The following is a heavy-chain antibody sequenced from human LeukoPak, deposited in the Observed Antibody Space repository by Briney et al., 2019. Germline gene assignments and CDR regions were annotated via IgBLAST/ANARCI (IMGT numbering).Heavy chain of an antibody. Sequence: GGSLRLSCAASGFAFSNYWMSWVRQAPGKGLEWVSAISGSGGSTYYADSVKGRFTISRDNSKNTLYLQMNSLRAEDTAVYYCAKDMTSYGPPYYFDYWGQGTLVTVSS. CDR2: ISGSGGST. CDR3: AKDMTSYGPPYYFDY. V-gene: IGHV3-23*01. CDR1: GFAFSNYW. D-gene: IGHD5-18*01. J-gene: IGHJ4*02.